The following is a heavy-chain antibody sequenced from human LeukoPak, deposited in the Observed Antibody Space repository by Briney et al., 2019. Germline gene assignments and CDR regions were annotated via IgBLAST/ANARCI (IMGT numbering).Heavy chain of an antibody. CDR3: ARDEIPDY. Sequence: GASVKVSCKASGGSFSSYAISWVRQAPGQGLEWMGRIIPILGIANYAQKFQGRVTITADKSTSTAYMELSSLRSEDTAVYYCARDEIPDYWGQGTLVTVSS. CDR2: IIPILGIA. V-gene: IGHV1-69*04. D-gene: IGHD2-2*02. J-gene: IGHJ4*02. CDR1: GGSFSSYA.